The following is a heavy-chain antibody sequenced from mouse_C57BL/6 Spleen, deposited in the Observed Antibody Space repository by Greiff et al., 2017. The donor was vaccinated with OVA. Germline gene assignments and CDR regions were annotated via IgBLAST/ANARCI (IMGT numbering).Heavy chain of an antibody. J-gene: IGHJ1*03. CDR2: IDPETGGT. CDR3: TRRDYGGYFDV. Sequence: VQLQQSGAELVRPGASVTLSCKASGYTFTDYEMHWVKQTPVHGLEWIGAIDPETGGTAYNQKFKGKAILTADKSSSTAYMELRSLTSEDSAVYYGTRRDYGGYFDVWGTGTTVTVSS. D-gene: IGHD1-1*01. V-gene: IGHV1-15*01. CDR1: GYTFTDYE.